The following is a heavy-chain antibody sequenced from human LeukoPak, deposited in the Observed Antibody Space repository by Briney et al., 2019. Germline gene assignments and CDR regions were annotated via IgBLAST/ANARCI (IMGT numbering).Heavy chain of an antibody. CDR3: AKDELARYFYYYYYGMDV. Sequence: GGSLRLSCAASGFTFSSYGMHWVRQAPGKGLEWVAVISCDGSNKYYADSVKGRFTISRDNSKNTLYLQMNSLRAEDTAVYYCAKDELARYFYYYYYGMDVWGQGATVTVSS. CDR1: GFTFSSYG. V-gene: IGHV3-30*18. D-gene: IGHD3-9*01. CDR2: ISCDGSNK. J-gene: IGHJ6*02.